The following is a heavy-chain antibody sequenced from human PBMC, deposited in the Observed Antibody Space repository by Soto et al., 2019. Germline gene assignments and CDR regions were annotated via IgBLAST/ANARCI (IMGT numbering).Heavy chain of an antibody. CDR1: GYTFTSYG. V-gene: IGHV1-18*01. Sequence: QVQLVQSGAEVKKPGASVKVSCKASGYTFTSYGISWVRQAPGQGLEWMGWISAYNGNKKYAQKLQGRVSMTTDTSTITAYREMRSLRSDDTAVYYYARDLGQQLFYYWCQGTLDTVSS. D-gene: IGHD6-13*01. J-gene: IGHJ4*02. CDR2: ISAYNGNK. CDR3: ARDLGQQLFYY.